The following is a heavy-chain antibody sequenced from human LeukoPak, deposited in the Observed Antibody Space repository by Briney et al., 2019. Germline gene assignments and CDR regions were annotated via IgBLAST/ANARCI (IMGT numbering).Heavy chain of an antibody. CDR3: AKDRRDYGGNIDY. Sequence: GGSLRLSCAASGIMFDNYAMSWVRQAPGRGLEWVSAISGSGDSIYYADSVKGRFTISRDNSKNTLYLQMNSLRPEDTAVYYCAKDRRDYGGNIDYWGQGTLVTVSS. CDR1: GIMFDNYA. D-gene: IGHD4-23*01. CDR2: ISGSGDSI. J-gene: IGHJ4*02. V-gene: IGHV3-23*01.